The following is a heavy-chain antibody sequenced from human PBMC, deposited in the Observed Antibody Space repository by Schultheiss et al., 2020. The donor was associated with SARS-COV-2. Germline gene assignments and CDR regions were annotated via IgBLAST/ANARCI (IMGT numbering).Heavy chain of an antibody. CDR2: ISDTSTYI. D-gene: IGHD1-26*01. CDR1: GFTFSSYA. V-gene: IGHV3-23*01. Sequence: GGSLRLSCAASGFTFSSYAMSWVRQAPGKGLEWVSSISDTSTYIYQADSVKGRFTISRDNSKNTLYLQMNSLRAEDTAVYYCAKDPTVGAGFDPWGQGTLVTVSS. CDR3: AKDPTVGAGFDP. J-gene: IGHJ5*02.